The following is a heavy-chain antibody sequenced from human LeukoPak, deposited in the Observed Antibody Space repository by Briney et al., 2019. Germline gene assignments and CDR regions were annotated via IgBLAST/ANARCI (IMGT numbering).Heavy chain of an antibody. V-gene: IGHV3-11*03. CDR3: ARTARIPEA. J-gene: IGHJ4*02. CDR2: ISGSGSDT. CDR1: GFTFSDYY. Sequence: GGSLRLSCAASGFTFSDYYMSWVRQAPGKGLGSISYISGSGSDTNYADSVRGRFTISRDNPKNSLYLQMNSLTADDTAVYYCARTARIPEAWGQGTLVTVSS.